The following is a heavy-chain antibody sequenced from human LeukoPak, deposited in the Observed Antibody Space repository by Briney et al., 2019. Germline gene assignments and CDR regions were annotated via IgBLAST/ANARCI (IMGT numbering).Heavy chain of an antibody. J-gene: IGHJ4*02. D-gene: IGHD3-10*01. CDR3: GRXYYXGSGSYYHHFDY. CDR2: IDHSGST. V-gene: IGHV4-34*01. Sequence: PSETLSLTCAVYGGSFSGYYWSWIRQPPGKGLEWIGEIDHSGSTNYNPSLKSRVTISVDTSKNQFSLKLSSVTAADTAVYYCGRXYYXGSGSYYHHFDYWGQGTLVTVSS. CDR1: GGSFSGYY.